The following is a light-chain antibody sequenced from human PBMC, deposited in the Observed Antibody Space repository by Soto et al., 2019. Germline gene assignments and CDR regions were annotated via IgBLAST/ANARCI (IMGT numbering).Light chain of an antibody. CDR2: EVS. J-gene: IGLJ1*01. CDR3: SSYTSSYTPYV. V-gene: IGLV2-14*01. CDR1: SSDVGNYNY. Sequence: QSALTQPASVSGSPGQSITISCTGTSSDVGNYNYVSWYQHHPGKAPKLMIYEVSNRPSGVSNRFSGSKSGNTASLTISGLQAEDEADYYCSSYTSSYTPYVFGTGTKLTVL.